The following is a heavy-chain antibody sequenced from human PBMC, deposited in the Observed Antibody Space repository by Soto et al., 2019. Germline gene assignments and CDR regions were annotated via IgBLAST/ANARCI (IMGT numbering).Heavy chain of an antibody. J-gene: IGHJ4*02. Sequence: QVQLQQWGAGLLKPSETLSLTCAVYGGSFSGYYWSWIRQPPGKGLEWLGEINHSGSTNYNPFLKSRFTISVDTSKNQCTVKLSSVTAAGTAVYYCARDLSTTVVTGFDYWGQGTLVTVSS. D-gene: IGHD4-17*01. CDR2: INHSGST. V-gene: IGHV4-34*01. CDR1: GGSFSGYY. CDR3: ARDLSTTVVTGFDY.